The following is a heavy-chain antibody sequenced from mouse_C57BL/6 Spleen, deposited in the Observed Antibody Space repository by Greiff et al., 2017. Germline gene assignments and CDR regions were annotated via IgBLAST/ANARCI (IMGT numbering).Heavy chain of an antibody. D-gene: IGHD1-1*01. Sequence: VQLQQSGPVLVKPGASVKMSCKASGYTFTDYYMNWVKQSHGKSLEWIGVINPYNGGTSYNQKFKGKATLTVDKSSSTAYMELNSLTSEDSAVYDCARDLDYGSSPYFDGWGQGTTLTVSS. CDR2: INPYNGGT. V-gene: IGHV1-19*01. CDR3: ARDLDYGSSPYFDG. CDR1: GYTFTDYY. J-gene: IGHJ2*01.